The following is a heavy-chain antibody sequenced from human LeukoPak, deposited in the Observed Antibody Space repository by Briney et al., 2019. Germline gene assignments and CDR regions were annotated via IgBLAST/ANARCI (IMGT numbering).Heavy chain of an antibody. CDR2: INPSGGST. D-gene: IGHD5-12*01. CDR3: ARDSGYEEPNYYYGMDV. J-gene: IGHJ6*02. Sequence: VKVSCXAXXXTFTXXYXHWVRQAPGQGLEWMGIINPSGGSTSYAKKFQGRVTMTRDTSTSTVYMELSSLRSEDTAVYYCARDSGYEEPNYYYGMDVWGQGTTVTVSS. V-gene: IGHV1-46*01. CDR1: XXTFTXXY.